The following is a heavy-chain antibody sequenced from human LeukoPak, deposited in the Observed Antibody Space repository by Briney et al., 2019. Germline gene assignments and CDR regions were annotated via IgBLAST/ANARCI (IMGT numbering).Heavy chain of an antibody. V-gene: IGHV3-30*18. J-gene: IGHJ4*02. CDR3: AKDPGYCSGGSCYYFDY. Sequence: GRSLRLSCAASGFTFSSYAMHWVRQAPAKGLEWVAVISYDGSNKNYTDSVKGRFSISRDNSKNTLYLQMNSLRAEDTAVYYCAKDPGYCSGGSCYYFDYWGQGTLVTVSS. D-gene: IGHD2-15*01. CDR2: ISYDGSNK. CDR1: GFTFSSYA.